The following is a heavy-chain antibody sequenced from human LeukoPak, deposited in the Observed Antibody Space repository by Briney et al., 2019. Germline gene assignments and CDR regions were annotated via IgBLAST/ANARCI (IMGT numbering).Heavy chain of an antibody. CDR3: ARGDPTGGNYHTLDY. CDR1: GYFFNSYW. D-gene: IGHD5-24*01. CDR2: IYPSDLDI. J-gene: IGHJ4*02. Sequence: GESLKISCEGSGYFFNSYWIAWVRQMPGKGLEWMGVIYPSDLDIRYSPSFQGQVTMSVDKSNSIAYLQWNSLKASDTGMYFCARGDPTGGNYHTLDYWGQGTLVTVPS. V-gene: IGHV5-51*01.